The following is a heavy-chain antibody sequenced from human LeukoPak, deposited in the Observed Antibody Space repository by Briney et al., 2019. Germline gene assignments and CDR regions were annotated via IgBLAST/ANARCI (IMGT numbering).Heavy chain of an antibody. CDR2: IYYSGST. CDR1: GGSISSSSYY. J-gene: IGHJ5*02. Sequence: SETLSLTCTVSGGSISSSSYYWGWIRQPPGKGLEWIGSIYYSGSTYYNPSLKSRVTISVDTSKNQFSLKLSSVTAADTAVYYCARAALYCSSTSCYAGYGWFDPWGQGTLVTVSS. CDR3: ARAALYCSSTSCYAGYGWFDP. V-gene: IGHV4-39*07. D-gene: IGHD2-2*01.